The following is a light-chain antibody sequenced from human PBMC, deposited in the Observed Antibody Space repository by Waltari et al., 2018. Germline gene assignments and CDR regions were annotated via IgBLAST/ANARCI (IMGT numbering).Light chain of an antibody. J-gene: IGKJ1*01. CDR2: WAS. Sequence: DIVMTQSPDSLAVSLGERATVNCKSSQSVLYSPNNKNYLAWYQQKPGQPPKLLLYWASTRESGVPDRFSGSGSGTDFTLTISSLQAEDVAVYYCQQYANTPRTFGQGTTVEIK. CDR3: QQYANTPRT. V-gene: IGKV4-1*01. CDR1: QSVLYSPNNKNY.